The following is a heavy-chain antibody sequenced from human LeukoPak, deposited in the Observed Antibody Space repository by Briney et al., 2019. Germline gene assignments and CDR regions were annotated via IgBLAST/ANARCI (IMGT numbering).Heavy chain of an antibody. CDR1: GFTFSSYS. Sequence: GGSLRLSCAASGFTFSSYSMNWVRQAPGKGLEWVANINQDGSEKYYVDSVKGRFTISRDNSKNTLSLQMNSLRVEDTAVYYCAKIGRKYDFWTGFYEEEVDYMDVWGKGTTVTVSS. D-gene: IGHD3-3*01. J-gene: IGHJ6*03. V-gene: IGHV3-7*03. CDR3: AKIGRKYDFWTGFYEEEVDYMDV. CDR2: INQDGSEK.